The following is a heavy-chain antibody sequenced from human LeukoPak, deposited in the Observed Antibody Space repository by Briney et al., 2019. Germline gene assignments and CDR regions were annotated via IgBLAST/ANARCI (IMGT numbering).Heavy chain of an antibody. CDR2: IIPIFGTA. Sequence: SAKVSCKASGGTFSSYAISWVRQAPGQGLEWMGGIIPIFGTANYAQKFQGRVTITADESTSTAYMELSSLRSEDTAVYYCARDRNYYDSSGYAYWGQGTLVTVSS. CDR3: ARDRNYYDSSGYAY. V-gene: IGHV1-69*13. J-gene: IGHJ4*02. CDR1: GGTFSSYA. D-gene: IGHD3-22*01.